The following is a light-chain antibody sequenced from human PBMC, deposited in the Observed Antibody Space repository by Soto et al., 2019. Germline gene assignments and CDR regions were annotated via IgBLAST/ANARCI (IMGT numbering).Light chain of an antibody. CDR1: QSVSNY. CDR3: QHRFNWPWA. V-gene: IGKV3-11*01. Sequence: TVCIQAPGTVSLSQGGRATRSCRASQSVSNYLAWYQQKPGQATRLLIYGASSRATGIPDRFSGSWSGTDFTLTISRPEPEDCAVYDSQHRFNWPWAVSPGTKVDIK. J-gene: IGKJ1*01. CDR2: GAS.